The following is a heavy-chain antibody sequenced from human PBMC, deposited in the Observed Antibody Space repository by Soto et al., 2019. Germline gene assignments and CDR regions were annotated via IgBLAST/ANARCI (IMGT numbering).Heavy chain of an antibody. CDR3: VTDASV. CDR2: IKRKTDGGTT. CDR1: GFTFSSSA. J-gene: IGHJ6*02. V-gene: IGHV3-15*01. Sequence: GGSLRLSCAASGFTFSSSAMSWARQAPGKGLEWVARIKRKTDGGTTDYTASVKGRFTISRDDSENTLYLQMNSLKTEDTGVYYCVTDASVWGQGTTVTVSS.